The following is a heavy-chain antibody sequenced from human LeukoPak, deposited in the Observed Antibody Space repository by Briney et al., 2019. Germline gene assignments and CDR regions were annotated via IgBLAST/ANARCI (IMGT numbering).Heavy chain of an antibody. CDR1: GFTFSSYS. CDR3: XXXXXMLCSSTSCGFDY. V-gene: IGHV3-21*01. J-gene: IGHJ4*02. CDR2: ISSSSSYI. Sequence: KTGGSLRLSCAASGFTFSSYSMNWVRQAPGKGLEWVSSISSSSSYIYYADSVKGRFTISRDNAKNSLYLQMNSLRAEDTAVCYXXXXXXMLCSSTSCGFDYWGQGTLVTVSS. D-gene: IGHD2-2*01.